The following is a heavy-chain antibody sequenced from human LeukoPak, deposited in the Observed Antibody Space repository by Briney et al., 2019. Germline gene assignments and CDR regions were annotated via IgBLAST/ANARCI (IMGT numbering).Heavy chain of an antibody. V-gene: IGHV4-39*07. D-gene: IGHD3-22*01. CDR2: IYYSGST. CDR3: AREDSSAVIRDGDY. Sequence: SETLSLTCTVSGGSISSSSYYWGWIRQPPGKGLEWIGSIYYSGSTYYNPSLKSRVTISVDTSKNQFSLKLSSVTAADTAVYYCAREDSSAVIRDGDYWGQGTLVTVSS. J-gene: IGHJ4*02. CDR1: GGSISSSSYY.